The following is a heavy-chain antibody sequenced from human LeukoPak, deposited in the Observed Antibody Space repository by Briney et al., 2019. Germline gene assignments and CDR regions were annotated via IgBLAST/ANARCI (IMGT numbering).Heavy chain of an antibody. CDR3: EKDFGAPS. CDR1: GFTFSSYG. Sequence: PGGSLRLSCAASGFTFSSYGMSWVRQAPGKGLEWVSAISGSGGSTYYADSVQGRFTISRDNSKNTLYLQMNSLRAGDTAIYYCEKDFGAPSWGQGTLVTVSS. D-gene: IGHD3-10*01. CDR2: ISGSGGST. J-gene: IGHJ4*02. V-gene: IGHV3-23*01.